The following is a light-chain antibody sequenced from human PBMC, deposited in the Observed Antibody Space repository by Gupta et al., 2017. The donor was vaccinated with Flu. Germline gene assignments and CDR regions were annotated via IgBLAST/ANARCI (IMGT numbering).Light chain of an antibody. CDR1: QSIGKW. CDR2: KAS. V-gene: IGKV1-5*03. Sequence: DIQMTQSPSTLSASVGDRVTITCRASQSIGKWLAWYQQRPGAVPNLLIYKASGLETGVPSRFSVKGSGTEFSLTISRLQAEDFATYYCQQDKSFSYTFGQGTKLEI. CDR3: QQDKSFSYT. J-gene: IGKJ2*01.